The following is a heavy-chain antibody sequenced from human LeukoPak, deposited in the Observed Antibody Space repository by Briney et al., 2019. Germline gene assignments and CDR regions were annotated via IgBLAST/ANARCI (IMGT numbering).Heavy chain of an antibody. Sequence: GGSLRLSCAASGFTFSSYSMNWVRQAPGKGLEWVSSISSSSSYIYYADSVKGRFTISRDNAKNSLYLQMNSLRAEDTAVYYCAREGSGATSGPGFYYYYGLDVWGQGATVNVS. CDR1: GFTFSSYS. D-gene: IGHD1-26*01. J-gene: IGHJ6*02. V-gene: IGHV3-21*03. CDR3: AREGSGATSGPGFYYYYGLDV. CDR2: ISSSSSYI.